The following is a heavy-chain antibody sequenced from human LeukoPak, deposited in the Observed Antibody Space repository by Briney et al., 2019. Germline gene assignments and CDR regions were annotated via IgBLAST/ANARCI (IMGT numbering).Heavy chain of an antibody. CDR3: LRTSGWKKFAN. J-gene: IGHJ4*02. V-gene: IGHV3-21*01. D-gene: IGHD6-19*01. CDR1: GFTFSSYS. Sequence: GGSLRLSCAASGFTFSSYSMNWVRQAPGKGLEWVSSISSSSSYIYYADSVKGRFTISRDNAKNSLYLQMNSLRAEDTAVYYCLRTSGWKKFANWGKGTWSPSPQ. CDR2: ISSSSSYI.